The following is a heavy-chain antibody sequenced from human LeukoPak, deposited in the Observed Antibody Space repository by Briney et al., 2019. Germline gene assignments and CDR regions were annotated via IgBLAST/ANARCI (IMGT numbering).Heavy chain of an antibody. J-gene: IGHJ6*04. CDR2: VWYDGSNK. V-gene: IGHV3-33*01. CDR3: ARAPPPLAYSSYGMEV. CDR1: GFTFSSYG. D-gene: IGHD3-16*01. Sequence: GGSPRLSCAASGFTFSSYGMHWVRQAPGKGLEWVAVVWYDGSNKYYADSVKGRFTISRDNSKNTLYLQMNSLRAEDTAVYYCARAPPPLAYSSYGMEVWGKGTTVTVS.